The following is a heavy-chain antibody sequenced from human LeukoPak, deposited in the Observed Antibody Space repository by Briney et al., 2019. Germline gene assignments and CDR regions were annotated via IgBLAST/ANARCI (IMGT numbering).Heavy chain of an antibody. Sequence: SETLSLTCTVSGGSISSGGYYWSWIRQHPGKGLEWIGYIYYSGSTYYNPSPKSRVTISVDTSKSQFSLKLSSVTAADTAVYYCARRLWSRGLFDYWGQGTLVTVSS. J-gene: IGHJ4*02. CDR2: IYYSGST. CDR1: GGSISSGGYY. CDR3: ARRLWSRGLFDY. D-gene: IGHD5-18*01. V-gene: IGHV4-31*03.